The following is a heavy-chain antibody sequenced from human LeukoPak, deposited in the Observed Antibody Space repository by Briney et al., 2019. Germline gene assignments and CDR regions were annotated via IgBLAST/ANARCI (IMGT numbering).Heavy chain of an antibody. CDR2: ISYDGSNK. Sequence: PGGSLRLSCAASGFTFSSYGMHWVRQAPGKGLEWVAVISYDGSNKYYADSVKGRFTISRDNSKNTLYLQMNSLRAEDTAVYYCAVSQSGYYYYGMDVWGRGTTVTVSS. CDR3: AVSQSGYYYYGMDV. V-gene: IGHV3-30*03. CDR1: GFTFSSYG. J-gene: IGHJ6*02. D-gene: IGHD3-10*01.